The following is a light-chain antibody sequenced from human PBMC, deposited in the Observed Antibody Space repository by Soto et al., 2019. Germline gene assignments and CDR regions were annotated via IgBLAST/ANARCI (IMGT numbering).Light chain of an antibody. CDR1: QSVSSS. CDR3: QQRSGWPPRAT. V-gene: IGKV3-11*01. Sequence: EIVLTQSPATLSLSPGERATLSCRASQSVSSSLAWYQQIPGQAPRLLIYDASTRATGIPARYSGSGSGTDFTLPISSREPEDFAGYYCQQRSGWPPRATVGGGTKVEIK. J-gene: IGKJ4*01. CDR2: DAS.